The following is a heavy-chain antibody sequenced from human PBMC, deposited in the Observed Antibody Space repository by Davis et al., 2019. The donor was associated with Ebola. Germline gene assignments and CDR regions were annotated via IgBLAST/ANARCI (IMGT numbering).Heavy chain of an antibody. CDR2: ISSDVVNK. Sequence: GGSLRLSCAASGFDFSNFAIHWVRQAPDKWLDWVAVISSDVVNKYYANSVQGRFSISRDNSRNTVYLQMNSLRPDDTALYYCARVNSGVYWTAYSAAFDFWGQGTLVTVSS. CDR3: ARVNSGVYWTAYSAAFDF. D-gene: IGHD3/OR15-3a*01. CDR1: GFDFSNFA. V-gene: IGHV3-30-3*01. J-gene: IGHJ4*02.